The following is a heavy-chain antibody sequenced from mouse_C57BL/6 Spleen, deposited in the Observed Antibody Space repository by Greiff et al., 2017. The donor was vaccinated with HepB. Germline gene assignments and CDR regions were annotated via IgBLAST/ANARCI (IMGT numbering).Heavy chain of an antibody. CDR2: IYPGSGNT. V-gene: IGHV1-76*01. CDR1: GYTFTDYY. D-gene: IGHD2-1*01. CDR3: ARWRGNLPYFDY. J-gene: IGHJ2*01. Sequence: QVQLQQSGAELVRPGASVKLSCKASGYTFTDYYINWVKQRPGQGLEWIARIYPGSGNTYYNEKFKGKATLTAEKSSSTAYMQLSSLTSEDSAVYFCARWRGNLPYFDYWGQGTTLTVSS.